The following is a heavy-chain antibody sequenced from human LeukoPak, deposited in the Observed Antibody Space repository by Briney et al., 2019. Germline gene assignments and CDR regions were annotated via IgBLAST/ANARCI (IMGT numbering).Heavy chain of an antibody. D-gene: IGHD6-13*01. J-gene: IGHJ4*02. CDR3: ASTVAGYSSSWFDY. V-gene: IGHV1-2*02. CDR1: GYTFTGYY. CDR2: INPNSGGT. Sequence: GASVKVSCNASGYTFTGYYMHWVRQAPGQGLEGMGWINPNSGGTNYAQKFQGRVTMTRDTSISTAYMELSRLRSDDTAVYYCASTVAGYSSSWFDYWGQGSLVTVSS.